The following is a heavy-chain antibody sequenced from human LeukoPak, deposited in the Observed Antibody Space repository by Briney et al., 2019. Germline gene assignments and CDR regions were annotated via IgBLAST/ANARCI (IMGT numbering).Heavy chain of an antibody. V-gene: IGHV3-23*01. D-gene: IGHD1-7*01. CDR3: AKYVAGTTLYYYYYYGMDV. Sequence: GGSLRLFCAASGFTFSSYAMSWVRQAPGKGLEWVSAISGSGGSTYYADSVKGRFTISRDNSKNTLYLQMNSLRAEDTAVYYCAKYVAGTTLYYYYYYGMDVWGQGATVTVSS. CDR1: GFTFSSYA. CDR2: ISGSGGST. J-gene: IGHJ6*02.